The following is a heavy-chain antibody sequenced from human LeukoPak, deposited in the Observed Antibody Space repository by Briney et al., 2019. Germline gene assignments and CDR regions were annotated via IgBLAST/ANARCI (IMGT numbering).Heavy chain of an antibody. D-gene: IGHD3-10*01. CDR3: ARLPFGESTPFDY. J-gene: IGHJ4*02. CDR2: ISYDGSNK. CDR1: GFTFSSYA. V-gene: IGHV3-30-3*01. Sequence: PGGSLRLSCAASGFTFSSYAMHSVRQAPGKGLERVAVISYDGSNKYYADSVKGRFTISRDNSKNTLYLQMNMLRAEDTAVYYCARLPFGESTPFDYWGQGTLVTVSS.